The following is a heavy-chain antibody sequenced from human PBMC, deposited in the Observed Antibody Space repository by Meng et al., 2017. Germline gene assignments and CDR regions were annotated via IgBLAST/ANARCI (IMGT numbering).Heavy chain of an antibody. Sequence: GESLKISCAASGFTFSSYGMHWVRQAPGKGLEWVAVIWYDGSNKYYADSVKGRFTISRDNSKNTLYLRMNSLRAEDTAVYYCAREGPNYYDSSGYYSPPIHFDYWGQGTLVTVSS. V-gene: IGHV3-33*01. J-gene: IGHJ4*02. CDR3: AREGPNYYDSSGYYSPPIHFDY. CDR2: IWYDGSNK. CDR1: GFTFSSYG. D-gene: IGHD3-22*01.